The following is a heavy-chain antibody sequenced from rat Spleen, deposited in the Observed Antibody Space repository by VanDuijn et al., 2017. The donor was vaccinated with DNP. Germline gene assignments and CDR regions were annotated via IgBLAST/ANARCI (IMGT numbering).Heavy chain of an antibody. J-gene: IGHJ2*01. D-gene: IGHD1-11*01. V-gene: IGHV5-46*01. CDR3: TRGLRVSWYFDY. Sequence: EVQLVESGGGLVQPGRSMKLSCAASGFTFSSFLMAWVRPAPTKGLAWVATISTSGGSTYYRDSVKGRFTISRDNAKSTLYLQMNSLRSEDTATYYCTRGLRVSWYFDYWGQGVMVTVSS. CDR1: GFTFSSFL. CDR2: ISTSGGST.